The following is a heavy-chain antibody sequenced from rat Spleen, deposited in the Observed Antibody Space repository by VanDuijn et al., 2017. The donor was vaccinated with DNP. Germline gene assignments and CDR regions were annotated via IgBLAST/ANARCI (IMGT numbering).Heavy chain of an antibody. D-gene: IGHD1-4*01. CDR2: VTGAGNI. V-gene: IGHV2-77*01. Sequence: QVQMKETGPGLVQTTQTLSVTCTVSGFSLTNYGIHWVRQAPGKGLEWMGYVTGAGNINYNPSLKSRISITRDKSKNQFFLQVNSVTTEDTATYYCARTYHGYNYWFAYWGQGTLVTVSS. CDR3: ARTYHGYNYWFAY. CDR1: GFSLTNYG. J-gene: IGHJ3*01.